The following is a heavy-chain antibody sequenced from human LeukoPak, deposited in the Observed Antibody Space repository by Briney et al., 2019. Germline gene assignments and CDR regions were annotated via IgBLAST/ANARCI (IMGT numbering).Heavy chain of an antibody. V-gene: IGHV4-39*07. Sequence: PSETLSLTCTVSGGSISSSSYYWGWIRQPPGKGLQWSGSIYYSGTTYYNPSLKSRVTISVNTSKNQFSLKLSSVTAADTAVYYCARVYRSDILTGYFDYWGQGTLVTVSS. CDR3: ARVYRSDILTGYFDY. J-gene: IGHJ4*02. CDR1: GGSISSSSYY. CDR2: IYYSGTT. D-gene: IGHD3-9*01.